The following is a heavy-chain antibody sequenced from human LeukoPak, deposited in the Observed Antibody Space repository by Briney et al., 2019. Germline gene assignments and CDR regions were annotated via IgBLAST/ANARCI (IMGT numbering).Heavy chain of an antibody. CDR2: IYYSGST. Sequence: PSETLSLTCTVSGGSISSYYWSWIRQPPGKGLEWIGYIYYSGSTNYNPSLKSRVTISVDTSKNQFSLKLSSVTAADTAVYYCAGGYGSGSYYNLEDYWGQGTLVTVSS. J-gene: IGHJ4*02. CDR3: AGGYGSGSYYNLEDY. V-gene: IGHV4-59*01. D-gene: IGHD3-10*01. CDR1: GGSISSYY.